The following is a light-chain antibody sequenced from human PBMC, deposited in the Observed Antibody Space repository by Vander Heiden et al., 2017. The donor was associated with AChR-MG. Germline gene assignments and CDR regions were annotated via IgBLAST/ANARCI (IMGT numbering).Light chain of an antibody. J-gene: IGKJ1*01. CDR1: QSVSSSY. CDR3: QQDYNAWT. Sequence: PGERVTLSCRASQSVSSSYLTWYQQKPGQAPRLLIYGASTRATGIPARFSGSGSGTDFTLTISSLQPEDFAVYYWQQDYNAWTFGQRTKVEIK. V-gene: IGKV3D-7*01. CDR2: GAS.